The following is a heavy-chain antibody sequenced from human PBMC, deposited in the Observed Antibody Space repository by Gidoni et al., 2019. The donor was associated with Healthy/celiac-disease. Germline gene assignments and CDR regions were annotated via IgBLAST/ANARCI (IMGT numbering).Heavy chain of an antibody. CDR3: ARDLLHGSGYFDY. Sequence: EVQLVESGGGLVQPGGSLRLSCAASGFTFRSYSMNWVRQAPGKGLKWVSYISSSSSTIYYADSVKGRFTISRDNAKNSLYLQMNSLRAEDTAVYYCARDLLHGSGYFDYWGQGTLVTVSS. CDR1: GFTFRSYS. J-gene: IGHJ4*02. D-gene: IGHD2-15*01. V-gene: IGHV3-48*01. CDR2: ISSSSSTI.